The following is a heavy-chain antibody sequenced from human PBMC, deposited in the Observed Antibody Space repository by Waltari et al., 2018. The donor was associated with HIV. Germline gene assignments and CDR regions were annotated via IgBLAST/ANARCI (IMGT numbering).Heavy chain of an antibody. CDR2: NKPDNCGT. V-gene: IGHV1-2*02. J-gene: IGHJ4*02. Sequence: QVQLVQSGAEVKKPGASVKVSCKASGYTFTGYYMQWVRQAPGQGLEWMGWNKPDNCGTKYAQKVQGRTTMTRDTSISTAYMELSRLRSDDTAVYYCARDICKGGSCYSYYFDYWGQGTLVTVSS. D-gene: IGHD2-15*01. CDR1: GYTFTGYY. CDR3: ARDICKGGSCYSYYFDY.